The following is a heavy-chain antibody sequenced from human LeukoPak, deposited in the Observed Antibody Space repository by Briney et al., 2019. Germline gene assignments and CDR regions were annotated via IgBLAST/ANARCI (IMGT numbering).Heavy chain of an antibody. V-gene: IGHV3-23*01. Sequence: PGGSLRLSCAASGFTFSSYTMNWVRHTPGKGLEWVSSISGNGGTTYYADSVKGRFTISRDNSKNTMYLQMNSLRAEDTAIYYCAKPYGDCSSISCYYFDYWGQGTLVTVSS. CDR3: AKPYGDCSSISCYYFDY. CDR1: GFTFSSYT. J-gene: IGHJ4*02. D-gene: IGHD2-2*01. CDR2: ISGNGGTT.